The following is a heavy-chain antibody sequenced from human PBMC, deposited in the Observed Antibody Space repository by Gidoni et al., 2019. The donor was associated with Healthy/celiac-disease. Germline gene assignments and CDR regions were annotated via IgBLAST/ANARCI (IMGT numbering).Heavy chain of an antibody. J-gene: IGHJ4*02. CDR2: MNTNGGNT. V-gene: IGHV1-8*01. CDR1: GYTFTSYD. D-gene: IGHD6-19*01. Sequence: QVQLVQSGAEVKKPGASVKVSGKASGYTFTSYDINWVRQATGQGLEWMGWMNTNGGNTGYAQKFQGRVTITRNTTINTSYMELSSLGSDATAVYYCARPEEQWLDTFDYWGQGTLVTVSS. CDR3: ARPEEQWLDTFDY.